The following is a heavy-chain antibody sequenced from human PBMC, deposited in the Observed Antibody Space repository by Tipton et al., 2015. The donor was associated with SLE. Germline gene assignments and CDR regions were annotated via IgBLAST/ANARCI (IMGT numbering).Heavy chain of an antibody. V-gene: IGHV4-34*01. CDR2: INHSGRT. J-gene: IGHJ3*02. CDR1: GGSFSGYY. D-gene: IGHD6-6*01. Sequence: LRLSCAVYGGSFSGYYWSWIRQPPGRGLEWIGEINHSGRTNYKSSLKSRVTISVDTSKNQFSLKLSSVTAADTAVYYCARELQQLVAFDIWGQGTMVTVSS. CDR3: ARELQQLVAFDI.